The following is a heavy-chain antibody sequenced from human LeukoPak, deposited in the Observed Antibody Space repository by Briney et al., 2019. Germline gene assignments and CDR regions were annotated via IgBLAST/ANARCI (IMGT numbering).Heavy chain of an antibody. CDR2: IKQDGSEK. J-gene: IGHJ3*02. CDR1: GFTFSNYW. Sequence: GGSLRLSCAASGFTFSNYWMTWVRQAPGKGLEWVGNIKQDGSEKYYVDSVKGRFTISRDNAKNSLYLQMNSLKTEDTAVYYCTRRGDYTYAFDIWGQGTMVTVSS. V-gene: IGHV3-7*03. D-gene: IGHD4-17*01. CDR3: TRRGDYTYAFDI.